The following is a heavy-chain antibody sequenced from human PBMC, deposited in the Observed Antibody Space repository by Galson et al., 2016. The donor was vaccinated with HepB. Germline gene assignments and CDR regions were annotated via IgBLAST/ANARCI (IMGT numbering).Heavy chain of an antibody. CDR2: ISGDGGST. CDR3: ARFTQEWLDRVYYFDY. Sequence: LRLSCAASGFTFGRYAMSWVRQAPGRGLEWVSAISGDGGSTYYAGSVQGRFTSSRDRSTNTMYLQMNSLRTDDTAVYYCARFTQEWLDRVYYFDYWGQGTLVTVSS. J-gene: IGHJ4*02. V-gene: IGHV3-23*01. CDR1: GFTFGRYA. D-gene: IGHD6-19*01.